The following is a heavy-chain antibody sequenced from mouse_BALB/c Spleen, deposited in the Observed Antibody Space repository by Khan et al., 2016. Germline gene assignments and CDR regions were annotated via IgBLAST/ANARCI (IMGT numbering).Heavy chain of an antibody. V-gene: IGHV3-2*02. J-gene: IGHJ2*01. CDR3: ARGYYYGKGYFDY. CDR2: ISYSGST. Sequence: EVQLQESGPGLVKPSQSLSLTCTVTGYSITSDYAWNWIRQFPGNKLEWMGYISYSGSTSYNPSLKSRISITRDTSKNQFFLQLNSVTTEDTATYCCARGYYYGKGYFDYWGQGTTLTVSS. D-gene: IGHD1-1*01. CDR1: GYSITSDYA.